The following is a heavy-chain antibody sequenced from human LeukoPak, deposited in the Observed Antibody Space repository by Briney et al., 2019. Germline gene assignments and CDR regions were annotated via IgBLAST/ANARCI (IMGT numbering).Heavy chain of an antibody. D-gene: IGHD5-18*01. J-gene: IGHJ4*02. CDR3: ANEGDTAMDY. CDR1: GGSISSSSYY. CDR2: IYYSGST. Sequence: SETLSLTCTVSGGSISSSSYYWGWIRQPPGKGLEWIGRIYYSGSTYYNPSLKSRVTISVDTSKDQFSLKLTSVTAADTAVYYCANEGDTAMDYWGQGTLVTVSS. V-gene: IGHV4-39*01.